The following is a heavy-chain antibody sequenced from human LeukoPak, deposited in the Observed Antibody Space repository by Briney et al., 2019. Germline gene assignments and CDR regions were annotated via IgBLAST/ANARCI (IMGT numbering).Heavy chain of an antibody. CDR2: INDDTP. CDR1: GFSFNTYS. Sequence: GGSLRLSCTTSGFSFNTYSMSWVRQAPGKGLEWVSAINDDTPYYTDSVKGRFTVSRDNSKDTLYLHLNSLRAEDTAVYYCARDPPRIAAAGTKAFDIWGQGTMVTVSS. CDR3: ARDPPRIAAAGTKAFDI. V-gene: IGHV3-23*01. D-gene: IGHD6-13*01. J-gene: IGHJ3*02.